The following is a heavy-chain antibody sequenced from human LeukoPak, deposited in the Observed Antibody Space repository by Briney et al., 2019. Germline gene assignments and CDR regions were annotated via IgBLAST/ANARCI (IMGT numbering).Heavy chain of an antibody. D-gene: IGHD3-16*01. Sequence: GGSLRLSCAASGFTFSSYGMHWVRQAPGKGLEWVSSISSSSTYRHYADTVKGRFTISRDNAKNSLYLQMNSLRAEDTAEYYCARDGGRVKPHYWGQGTLVTVSS. CDR1: GFTFSSYG. J-gene: IGHJ4*02. CDR2: ISSSSTYR. V-gene: IGHV3-21*04. CDR3: ARDGGRVKPHY.